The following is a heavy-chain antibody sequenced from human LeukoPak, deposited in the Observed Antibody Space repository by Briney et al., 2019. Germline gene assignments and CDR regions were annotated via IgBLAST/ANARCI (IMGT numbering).Heavy chain of an antibody. CDR3: ARDFPYDFWSGYYNYYYMDV. V-gene: IGHV3-21*01. J-gene: IGHJ6*03. D-gene: IGHD3-3*01. Sequence: GGSLRLSCAASGFTFSTYSMNWVRQAPGKGLEWVSSISSSSSYIYYADSVKGRSTISRDNAKNSLYLQMNSLRAEDTAVYYCARDFPYDFWSGYYNYYYMDVWGKGTTVTVSS. CDR1: GFTFSTYS. CDR2: ISSSSSYI.